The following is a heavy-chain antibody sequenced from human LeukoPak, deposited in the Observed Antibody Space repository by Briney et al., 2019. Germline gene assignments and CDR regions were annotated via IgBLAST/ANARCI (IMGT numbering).Heavy chain of an antibody. V-gene: IGHV3-23*01. J-gene: IGHJ4*02. D-gene: IGHD1-1*01. CDR3: AKVRTGHYFDY. Sequence: GGFLRLSCAASGFTVSSNYMSWVRQAPGKGLEWVSAISGSGGSTYYADSVKGRFTISRDNSKNTLYLQMSSLRAEDTAVYYCAKVRTGHYFDYWGQGTLVTVSS. CDR2: ISGSGGST. CDR1: GFTVSSNY.